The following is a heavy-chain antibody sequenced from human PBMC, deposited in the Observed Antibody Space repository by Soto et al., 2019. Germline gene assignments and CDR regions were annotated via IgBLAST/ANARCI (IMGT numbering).Heavy chain of an antibody. V-gene: IGHV3-30*18. D-gene: IGHD3-16*01. J-gene: IGHJ5*02. CDR2: ISYDGSDK. CDR1: GFTFSSFG. CDR3: AKTSGYDYVWGSSGLDP. Sequence: HVQLVESGGGVVQPGRSLRLSCAASGFTFSSFGMHWVRQAPDKGLQWVAVISYDGSDKYYADSVKGRFTISRDDSTNTMYLQMNSLRPEDTAVYYCAKTSGYDYVWGSSGLDPWGQGTLVTVSS.